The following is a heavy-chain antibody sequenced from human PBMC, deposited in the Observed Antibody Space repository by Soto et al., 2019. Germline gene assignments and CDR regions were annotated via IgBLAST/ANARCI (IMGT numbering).Heavy chain of an antibody. D-gene: IGHD1-26*01. CDR3: ARGGRSTRWPQGWFDP. J-gene: IGHJ5*01. Sequence: ASVKVSCKASGYTFTSYDINWVRQATGQGLEWMGWMNPNSGNTGYAQKFQGRVTMTRNTSISTAYMELSSLRSEDTAVYYSARGGRSTRWPQGWFDPWGQGTLVTVSS. V-gene: IGHV1-8*01. CDR2: MNPNSGNT. CDR1: GYTFTSYD.